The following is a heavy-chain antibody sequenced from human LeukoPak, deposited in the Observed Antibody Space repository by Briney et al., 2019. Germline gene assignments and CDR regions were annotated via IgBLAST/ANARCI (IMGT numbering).Heavy chain of an antibody. CDR2: ISSDGSNT. CDR1: GFTLSRYW. V-gene: IGHV3-74*01. J-gene: IGHJ3*02. D-gene: IGHD5-24*01. CDR3: ARGGHSYRDGYAFDI. Sequence: PGGSLRLSCAASGFTLSRYWMHWVRHVPGKGLVWVSYISSDGSNTSYADSVKGRFTISRDNAKNTVYLQMSSLRAEDTAVYYCARGGHSYRDGYAFDIWGQGTMVTVSS.